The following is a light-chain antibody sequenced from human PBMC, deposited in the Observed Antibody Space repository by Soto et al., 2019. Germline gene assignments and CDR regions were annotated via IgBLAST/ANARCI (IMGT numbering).Light chain of an antibody. CDR3: QQYDRFPYT. V-gene: IGKV1-5*03. Sequence: DIQMTQSPSTLSASVGDTVTITCRASPRLSYWLAWYQQKPGQAPKLLIHKASTLESGVPSRFSGSGSGTEVTLTISSLQPDDFATLYCQQYDRFPYTFGQGTKLEIK. CDR1: PRLSYW. CDR2: KAS. J-gene: IGKJ2*01.